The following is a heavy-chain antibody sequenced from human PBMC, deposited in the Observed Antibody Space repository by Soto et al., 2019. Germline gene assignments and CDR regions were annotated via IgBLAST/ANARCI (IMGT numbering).Heavy chain of an antibody. CDR2: IYSGGST. J-gene: IGHJ6*02. D-gene: IGHD6-13*01. V-gene: IGHV3-53*01. CDR3: ARELSSSSWYYYYGMDV. CDR1: GFTVRSNY. Sequence: PGGSLRLSCAASGFTVRSNYMSWVRQAPGKGLEWVSVIYSGGSTYYADSVKGRFTISRDNSKNTLYLQMNSLRAEDTAVYYCARELSSSSWYYYYGMDVWGQGTTVTVSS.